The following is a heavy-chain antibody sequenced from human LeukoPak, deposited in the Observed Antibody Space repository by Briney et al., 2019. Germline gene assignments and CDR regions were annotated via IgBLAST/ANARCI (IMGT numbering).Heavy chain of an antibody. CDR3: ARGSYYYDSSGYYHFDY. CDR2: MNPNSGNT. V-gene: IGHV1-8*01. CDR1: GYTFTSYD. Sequence: ASVKVSCKASGYTFTSYDINWVRQATGQGLEWMGWMNPNSGNTGYAQKFQGRVTMTRNTSISTAYMELSSLRSEDTAVYYCARGSYYYDSSGYYHFDYWGQGTLVTVSS. D-gene: IGHD3-22*01. J-gene: IGHJ4*02.